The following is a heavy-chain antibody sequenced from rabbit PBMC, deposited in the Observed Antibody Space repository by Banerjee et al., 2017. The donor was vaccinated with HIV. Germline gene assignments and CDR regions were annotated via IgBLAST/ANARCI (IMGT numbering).Heavy chain of an antibody. CDR3: ARGDDSSGWGLYF. CDR2: IDGGVSGST. V-gene: IGHV1S45*01. D-gene: IGHD4-1*01. J-gene: IGHJ6*01. Sequence: EESGGDLVTPEGSLTLTCTASGFSFSSSYWVCWVRQAPGKGLEWIACIDGGVSGSTYHANWAKGRFTISKTSSTTVTLQMTSLTAADTATYFCARGDDSSGWGLYFWGPGTLVTVS. CDR1: GFSFSSSYW.